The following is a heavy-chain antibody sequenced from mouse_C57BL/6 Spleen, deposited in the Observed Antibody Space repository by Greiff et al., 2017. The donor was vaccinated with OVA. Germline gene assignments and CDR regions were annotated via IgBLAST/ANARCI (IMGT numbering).Heavy chain of an antibody. CDR1: GYTFTSYW. V-gene: IGHV1-5*01. CDR2: IYPGNSDT. Sequence: EVQLQQSGTVLARPGASVKMSCKTSGYTFTSYWMHWVKQRPGQGLEWLGAIYPGNSDTSYNQKFKGKAKLTAVTSASTAYMELSSLTNEDSAVYYCTRSLYDYDGVFFDYWGQGTTLTVSS. CDR3: TRSLYDYDGVFFDY. J-gene: IGHJ2*01. D-gene: IGHD2-4*01.